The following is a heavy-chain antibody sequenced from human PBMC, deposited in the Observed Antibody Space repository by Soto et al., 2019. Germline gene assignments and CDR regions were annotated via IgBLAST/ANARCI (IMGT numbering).Heavy chain of an antibody. CDR3: ARDGGYCSGGSCDNDY. CDR1: GYTFTSYG. CDR2: ISAYNGNT. D-gene: IGHD2-15*01. V-gene: IGHV1-18*01. Sequence: QVQLVQSGAEVKKPGASVKVSCKASGYTFTSYGISWVRQAPGQGLEWMRWISAYNGNTNYAQKLQGRVTMTTDTSTSTAYREQRSLRSDDTAVYYCARDGGYCSGGSCDNDYWGQGTLVTVSS. J-gene: IGHJ4*02.